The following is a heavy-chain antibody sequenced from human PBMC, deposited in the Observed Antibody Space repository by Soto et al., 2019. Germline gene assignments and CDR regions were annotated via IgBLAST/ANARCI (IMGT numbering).Heavy chain of an antibody. Sequence: PSWTRYLPCIACGDSVTSGHSSWCWIRQHPGKVLECIGAIFLTGAPTYTRSLRGRVTMSLDTSKPHISLNLTSVPAADSATYFSARALSDRAGTSFCRRMGVWGHGPSVTVSS. D-gene: IGHD3-3*01. V-gene: IGHV4-61*03. CDR3: ARALSDRAGTSFCRRMGV. J-gene: IGHJ6*02. CDR1: GDSVTSGHSS. CDR2: IFLTGAP.